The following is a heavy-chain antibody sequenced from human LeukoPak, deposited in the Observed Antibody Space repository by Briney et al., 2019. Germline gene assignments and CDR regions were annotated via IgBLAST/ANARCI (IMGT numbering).Heavy chain of an antibody. CDR3: AREGYGDSDWFDP. D-gene: IGHD4-17*01. V-gene: IGHV3-48*03. Sequence: GGSLRLSCAASGFTFSSYEMNWVRQAPGKGLEWVSYISSSGSTIYYADSVKGRFTISRDNAKNSLYLQMNGLRAEDTAVYYCAREGYGDSDWFDPWGQGTLVTVSS. CDR1: GFTFSSYE. J-gene: IGHJ5*02. CDR2: ISSSGSTI.